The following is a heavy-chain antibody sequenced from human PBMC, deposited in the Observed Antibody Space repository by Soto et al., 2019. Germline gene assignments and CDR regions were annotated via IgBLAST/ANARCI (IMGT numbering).Heavy chain of an antibody. V-gene: IGHV4-30-4*01. J-gene: IGHJ5*02. CDR1: GGSISSGDYY. CDR2: IYYSGST. Sequence: SETLSLTCTVSGGSISSGDYYWGWIRQPPGKGLEWIGYIYYSGSTYYNPSLKSRVTISVDTSKNQFSLKLSSVTAADTAVYYCARTYDSNWFDPWGQGTLVTVSS. D-gene: IGHD3-3*01. CDR3: ARTYDSNWFDP.